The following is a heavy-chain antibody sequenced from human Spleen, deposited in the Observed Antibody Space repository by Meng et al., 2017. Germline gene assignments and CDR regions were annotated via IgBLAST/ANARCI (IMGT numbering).Heavy chain of an antibody. Sequence: GESLKISCAASGSTFSSYNMHWVRQTPGEGLVWVSRINTDASIATYADSVKGRFTISRDDAKNTVYLQMNSLRAEDTAVYYCARDADWVIFDHWGQGALVTRLL. CDR1: GSTFSSYN. V-gene: IGHV3-74*03. CDR2: INTDASIA. D-gene: IGHD3-9*01. CDR3: ARDADWVIFDH. J-gene: IGHJ4*02.